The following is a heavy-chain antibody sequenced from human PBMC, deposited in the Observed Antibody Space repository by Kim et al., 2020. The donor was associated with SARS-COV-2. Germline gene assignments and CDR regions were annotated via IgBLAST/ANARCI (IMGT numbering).Heavy chain of an antibody. CDR1: GGSISSSSYY. V-gene: IGHV4-39*01. J-gene: IGHJ3*01. CDR3: ARHYWASAEDRWFDAFLL. D-gene: IGHD2-15*01. Sequence: SETLSLTCTVSGGSISSSSYYWGWIRQPPGKGLEWIGSIYYSGSTYYNPSLKSRVTISVDTSKNQFSLKLSSVTAADTAVYCCARHYWASAEDRWFDAFLLWGHLTMVTVSS. CDR2: IYYSGST.